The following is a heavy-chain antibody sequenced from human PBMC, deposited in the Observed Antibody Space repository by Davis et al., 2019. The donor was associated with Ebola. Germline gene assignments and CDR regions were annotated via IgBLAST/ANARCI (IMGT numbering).Heavy chain of an antibody. D-gene: IGHD3-22*01. CDR1: GFTFSSYA. CDR2: ISSNGGST. V-gene: IGHV3-64D*06. CDR3: VGGYYYDSSGYYYGEDGNDY. J-gene: IGHJ4*02. Sequence: PGGSLRLSCSASGFTFSSYAMHWVRQAPGKGLEYVSAISSNGGSTYYADSVKGRFTISRDNSKNTLYLQMSSLRAEDTAVYYCVGGYYYDSSGYYYGEDGNDYWGQGTLVTVSS.